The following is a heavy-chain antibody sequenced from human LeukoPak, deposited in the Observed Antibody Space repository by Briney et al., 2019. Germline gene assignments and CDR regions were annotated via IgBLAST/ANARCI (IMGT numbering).Heavy chain of an antibody. D-gene: IGHD4-17*01. J-gene: IGHJ4*02. Sequence: TSETLSLTCAVSGYSIRSGDYWGWIRQSPGKGLEWIGSIYHSGSTHYNPSLKSRVTISVDTSKNQFSLMLSSVTAADTAVYYCARNRSVTTTPGFDHWGQGTLATVSS. CDR3: ARNRSVTTTPGFDH. V-gene: IGHV4-38-2*01. CDR2: IYHSGST. CDR1: GYSIRSGDY.